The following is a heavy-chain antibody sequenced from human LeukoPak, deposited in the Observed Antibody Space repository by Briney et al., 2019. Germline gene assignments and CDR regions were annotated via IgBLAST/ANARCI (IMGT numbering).Heavy chain of an antibody. D-gene: IGHD6-13*01. V-gene: IGHV4-4*07. CDR2: VYPSGRT. CDR3: ASGGRTSAANWFDP. Sequence: SETLSLTCTVSGGSISTYYWSWIRQPAGKGLDWIGRVYPSGRTSYNPSLENRVTMSVDTSKKQFSLKLRSVTAADTAVYYCASGGRTSAANWFDPWGQGTLVTVSS. J-gene: IGHJ5*02. CDR1: GGSISTYY.